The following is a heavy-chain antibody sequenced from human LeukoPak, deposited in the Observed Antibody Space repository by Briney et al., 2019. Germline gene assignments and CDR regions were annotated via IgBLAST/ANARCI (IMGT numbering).Heavy chain of an antibody. CDR2: ISWNSGSI. Sequence: GGSLRLSCAASGFTFADYDMHWVRQAPGKGLEWVSGISWNSGSIGYADSVKGRFTISRDNAKNSLYLQMNSLRAEDTALYYCAKDQYQLLGFAHWGQGTLVTVSS. J-gene: IGHJ4*02. CDR3: AKDQYQLLGFAH. CDR1: GFTFADYD. D-gene: IGHD2-2*01. V-gene: IGHV3-9*01.